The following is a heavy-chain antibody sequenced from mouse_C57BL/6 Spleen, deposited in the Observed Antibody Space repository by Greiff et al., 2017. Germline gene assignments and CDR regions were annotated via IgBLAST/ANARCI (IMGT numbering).Heavy chain of an antibody. D-gene: IGHD2-2*01. V-gene: IGHV5-4*01. J-gene: IGHJ2*01. CDR2: ISDGGSYT. CDR1: GFTFSSYA. Sequence: VQLLESGGGLVKPGGSLKLSCAASGFTFSSYAMSWVRQTPEKRLQWVATISDGGSYTYYPDNVKGRFTISRDNAKNNPYLQMSHLTSEDTAMYYGARDLGVTVFDSWGEGTTLTVSS. CDR3: ARDLGVTVFDS.